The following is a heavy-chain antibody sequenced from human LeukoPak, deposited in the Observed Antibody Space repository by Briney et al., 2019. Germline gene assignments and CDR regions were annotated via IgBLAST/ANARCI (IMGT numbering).Heavy chain of an antibody. D-gene: IGHD4-17*01. CDR2: ISRSGSTK. Sequence: TGGSLRLSCAASGFTFSDYNMRWIRQAPGKGLEWVSSISRSGSTKYYADSVKGRFTISRDNAKNSLFLQMNSLRAEDTAVYYCAKDLNYGDLLDYWGQGTLVTVSS. CDR1: GFTFSDYN. J-gene: IGHJ4*02. CDR3: AKDLNYGDLLDY. V-gene: IGHV3-11*04.